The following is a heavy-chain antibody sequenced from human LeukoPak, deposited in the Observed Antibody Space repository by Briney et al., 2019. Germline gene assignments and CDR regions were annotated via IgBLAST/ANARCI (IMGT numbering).Heavy chain of an antibody. J-gene: IGHJ4*02. CDR3: ARRDYDILTGYSTIFDY. D-gene: IGHD3-9*01. Sequence: GSGGXXYYAXSVXXXXXXXXDNSKNTVYLQMNSLRAEDTAVYYCARRDYDILTGYSTIFDYWGQGTLVTVSS. CDR2: GSGGXX. V-gene: IGHV3-23*01.